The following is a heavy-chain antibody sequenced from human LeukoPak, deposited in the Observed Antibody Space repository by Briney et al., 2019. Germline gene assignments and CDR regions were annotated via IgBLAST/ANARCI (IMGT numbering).Heavy chain of an antibody. CDR2: ISGSGSTI. Sequence: GGSLRLSCAASGFTFSTYWMTWVRQAPGKGLEWVSYISGSGSTIYYADSVKGRFTISRDNAKNSLYLQMNSLRAEDTAVYYCARGKYDSSGYPLLGFDYWGQGTLVTVSS. CDR3: ARGKYDSSGYPLLGFDY. CDR1: GFTFSTYW. V-gene: IGHV3-48*04. D-gene: IGHD3-22*01. J-gene: IGHJ4*02.